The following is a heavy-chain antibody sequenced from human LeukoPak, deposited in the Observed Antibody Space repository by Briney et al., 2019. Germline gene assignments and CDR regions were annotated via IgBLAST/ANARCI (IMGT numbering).Heavy chain of an antibody. CDR2: MNPNSGNT. D-gene: IGHD6-13*01. J-gene: IGHJ6*02. Sequence: ASVKVSCKASGYTFTSYDINGVRQATGQGLEWMGWMNPNSGNTGYAQKFPGRVTMTRNTSISTAYMELSSLRSEDTAVYYCARVRISWDYYYYGMDVSGQGTTVTVSS. CDR3: ARVRISWDYYYYGMDV. V-gene: IGHV1-8*01. CDR1: GYTFTSYD.